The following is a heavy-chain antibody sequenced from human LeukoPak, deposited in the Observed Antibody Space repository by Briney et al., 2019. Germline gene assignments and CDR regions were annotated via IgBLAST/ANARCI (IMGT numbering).Heavy chain of an antibody. V-gene: IGHV1-2*02. CDR3: ARDGRGLAGDWFDP. D-gene: IGHD6-19*01. CDR2: INPNSGGT. Sequence: ASVKVSCKASGYTFTGYYMHWVRRAPGQGLEWMGWINPNSGGTNYAQKFQGRVTMTRDTSISTAYMELSRLRSDDTAVYYCARDGRGLAGDWFDPWGQGTLVTVSS. J-gene: IGHJ5*02. CDR1: GYTFTGYY.